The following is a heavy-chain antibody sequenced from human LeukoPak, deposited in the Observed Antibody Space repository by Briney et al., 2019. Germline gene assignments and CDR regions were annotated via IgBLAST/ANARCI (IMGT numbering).Heavy chain of an antibody. CDR3: ARGRYCSGGSCYHWFDP. V-gene: IGHV4-30-2*01. CDR1: GGSISSGGYS. D-gene: IGHD2-15*01. Sequence: SETLSLTCAVSGGSISSGGYSWSWIRQPPGQGLEWIGYIYHSGSTYYNPSLKSRVTISVDRSKNQFSLKLSSVTAADTAVYYCARGRYCSGGSCYHWFDPWGQGTLVTVSS. CDR2: IYHSGST. J-gene: IGHJ5*02.